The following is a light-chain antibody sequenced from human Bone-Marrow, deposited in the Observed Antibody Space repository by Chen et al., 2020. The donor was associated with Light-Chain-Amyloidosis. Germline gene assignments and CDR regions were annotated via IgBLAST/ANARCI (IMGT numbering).Light chain of an antibody. V-gene: IGLV3-21*02. CDR1: NIETKS. Sequence: SYVLTQPPSVSVAPGQTARITCERNNIETKSVHWYQQRPGQAPGVVVYDDSERPSGIPERFSGSNSGNTATLTISRVEAGDEADYYWQVWDSSSDHWVFGGGTKLTVV. CDR3: QVWDSSSDHWV. J-gene: IGLJ3*02. CDR2: DDS.